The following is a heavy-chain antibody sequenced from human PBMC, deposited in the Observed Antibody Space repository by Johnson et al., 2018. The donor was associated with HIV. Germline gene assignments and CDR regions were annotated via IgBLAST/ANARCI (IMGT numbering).Heavy chain of an antibody. Sequence: QVQLVESGGGLVQPGGSLRLSCAASQFTFSNFGMHWVRQAPGKGLEWVAAISFAGIKKNYADSVKGRFTISRDNANNTLYLQMSGLSAEDTAVYYCARGPLFYYSSGLWAFDIWGQGTMVTVSS. D-gene: IGHD3-10*01. CDR1: QFTFSNFG. V-gene: IGHV3-30*03. J-gene: IGHJ3*02. CDR3: ARGPLFYYSSGLWAFDI. CDR2: ISFAGIKK.